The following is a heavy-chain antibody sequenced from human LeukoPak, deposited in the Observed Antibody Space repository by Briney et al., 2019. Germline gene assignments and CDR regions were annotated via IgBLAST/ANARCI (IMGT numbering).Heavy chain of an antibody. CDR1: GFTFSSYA. J-gene: IGHJ3*01. Sequence: GGSLRLSCAASGFTFSSYAMHWVRQAPGKGLEWVAVISYDGSKIYYADSVKGRFTISRDNSKNTLYPQMNSLRAEDTAVYYCARESGWGLPHAFDFWGQGTMVTVSS. V-gene: IGHV3-30-3*01. D-gene: IGHD3-3*01. CDR3: ARESGWGLPHAFDF. CDR2: ISYDGSKI.